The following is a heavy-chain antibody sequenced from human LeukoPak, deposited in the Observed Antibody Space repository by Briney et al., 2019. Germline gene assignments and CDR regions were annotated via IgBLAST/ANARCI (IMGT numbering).Heavy chain of an antibody. CDR3: AKDLNCGGNSGQCDY. Sequence: GRSLRLSCAASGFTFDDYAMHWVRQAPGKGLEWVSGISWNSGSIGYADSVKGRFTISRDNAKNSLYLQMNSLRAEDTALYYCAKDLNCGGNSGQCDYWGQGTLVTVSS. CDR2: ISWNSGSI. J-gene: IGHJ4*02. V-gene: IGHV3-9*01. D-gene: IGHD4-23*01. CDR1: GFTFDDYA.